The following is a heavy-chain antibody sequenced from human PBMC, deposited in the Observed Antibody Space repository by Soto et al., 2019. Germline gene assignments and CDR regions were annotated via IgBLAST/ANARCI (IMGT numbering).Heavy chain of an antibody. CDR2: IYYSGST. D-gene: IGHD6-6*01. CDR1: GGSISSSSYY. J-gene: IGHJ3*02. CDR3: ARHLRGAAPTLRDDAFDI. V-gene: IGHV4-39*01. Sequence: SETLSLTCTVSGGSISSSSYYWGWIRQPPGKGLEWIGSIYYSGSTYYNPSLKSRVTISVDTSKNQFSLKLSSVTAADTAVYYCARHLRGAAPTLRDDAFDIWGQGTMVTVSS.